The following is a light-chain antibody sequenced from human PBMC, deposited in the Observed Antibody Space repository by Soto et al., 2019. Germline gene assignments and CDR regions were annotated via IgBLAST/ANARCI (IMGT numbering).Light chain of an antibody. V-gene: IGKV3-11*01. CDR1: QSVRSY. CDR3: QQRSNWPLIT. Sequence: EIVLQQSPATLSLSPGASSPLSRRASQSVRSYLAWYQQKPGQAPRLLIYDASNRATGIPARFSGSGSGTDFTLTIRSLEPEDFAFYYCQQRSNWPLITVGQGKRLEIK. J-gene: IGKJ5*01. CDR2: DAS.